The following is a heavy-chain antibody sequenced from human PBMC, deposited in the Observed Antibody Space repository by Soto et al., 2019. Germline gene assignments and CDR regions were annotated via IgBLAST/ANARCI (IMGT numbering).Heavy chain of an antibody. Sequence: GSLRLSCAASGFTFSSYGMHWVRQAPGKGLEWVAVISYDGSNKYYADSVKGRFTISRDNSKNTLYLQMNSLRAEDTVVFYWAKAPRRITGTTVSGYYYYYMDVWGKGTTVTVSS. CDR2: ISYDGSNK. CDR1: GFTFSSYG. D-gene: IGHD1-7*01. CDR3: AKAPRRITGTTVSGYYYYYMDV. V-gene: IGHV3-30*18. J-gene: IGHJ6*03.